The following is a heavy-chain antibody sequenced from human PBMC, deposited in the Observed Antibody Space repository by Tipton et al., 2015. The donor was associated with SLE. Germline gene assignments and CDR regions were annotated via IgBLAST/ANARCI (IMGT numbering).Heavy chain of an antibody. CDR2: IYYSGST. J-gene: IGHJ6*03. V-gene: IGHV4-59*01. CDR1: SGSISNYF. D-gene: IGHD4-17*01. CDR3: ARVRTTVTRGYYYYMDV. Sequence: TLSLTCTVSSGSISNYFWSWIRQPPGKGLEWIACIYYSGSTNYNPSLKSRVTMSVDTSKNQFSLRLSSVTAADTAVYYCARVRTTVTRGYYYYMDVWGKGTTVTVSS.